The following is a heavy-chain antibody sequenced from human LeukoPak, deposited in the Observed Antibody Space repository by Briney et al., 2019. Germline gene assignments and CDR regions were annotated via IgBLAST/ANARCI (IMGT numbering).Heavy chain of an antibody. CDR3: AKDRSGSYHNWVDP. J-gene: IGHJ5*02. CDR2: IWYDGSNK. D-gene: IGHD1-26*01. CDR1: GFTFSSYG. V-gene: IGHV3-30*02. Sequence: PGGSLRLSCAASGFTFSSYGMHWVRQAPDKGLEWVAFIWYDGSNKYYADSVKGRFTISRDNSKNTLYLQMNSLRTEDTAVYYCAKDRSGSYHNWVDPWGQGTLVTVSS.